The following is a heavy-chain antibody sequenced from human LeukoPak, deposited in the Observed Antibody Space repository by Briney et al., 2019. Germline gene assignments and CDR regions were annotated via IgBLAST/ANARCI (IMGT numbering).Heavy chain of an antibody. Sequence: ASVKVSCKASGYTFTSYGISWVRQAPGQGLEWMGWISAYNGNTNYAQKLQGRVTMTTDTSTSTAYMELRSLRSDDTAVYYCARDLVRQQLGYCSSTSCYRYYYGMDVWGQGTTVTVSS. CDR1: GYTFTSYG. CDR3: ARDLVRQQLGYCSSTSCYRYYYGMDV. D-gene: IGHD2-2*01. CDR2: ISAYNGNT. J-gene: IGHJ6*02. V-gene: IGHV1-18*01.